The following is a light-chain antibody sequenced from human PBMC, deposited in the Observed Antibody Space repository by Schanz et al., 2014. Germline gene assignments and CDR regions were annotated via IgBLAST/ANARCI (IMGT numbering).Light chain of an antibody. J-gene: IGLJ2*01. CDR1: SSDVGGYNY. CDR2: EVS. V-gene: IGLV2-14*01. CDR3: CSYSHTRTFVL. Sequence: QSALTQPASVSGSPGQSITISCTGTSSDVGGYNYVSWYQQHPGKAPKLMIYEVSKRPSGVPDRFSGSKSGNTASLTVSGLQAEDEATYYCCSYSHTRTFVLFGGGTKLTVL.